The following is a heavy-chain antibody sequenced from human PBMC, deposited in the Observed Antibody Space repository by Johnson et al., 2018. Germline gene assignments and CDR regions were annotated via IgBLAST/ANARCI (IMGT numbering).Heavy chain of an antibody. Sequence: QLVESGGGLVQXGASLRLSCAASRFTFSNYWMGWVRQAPGKGLEWVANIKEDGSELRYVESVKVRVTISRDNAKGYLHMNTLRAEDTAVYYCARSSDYVYVWGTYWNAFDIWGQGTTVTVSS. CDR2: IKEDGSEL. V-gene: IGHV3-7*01. CDR1: RFTFSNYW. J-gene: IGHJ3*02. D-gene: IGHD3-16*01. CDR3: ARSSDYVYVWGTYWNAFDI.